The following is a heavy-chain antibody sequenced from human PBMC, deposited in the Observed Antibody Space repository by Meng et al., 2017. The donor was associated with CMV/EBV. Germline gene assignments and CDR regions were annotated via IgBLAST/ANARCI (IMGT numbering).Heavy chain of an antibody. V-gene: IGHV3-21*01. CDR3: ARGAEGRLLWFGELLEINDY. J-gene: IGHJ4*02. CDR1: GFTFSSYS. Sequence: GGSLRLSCVASGFTFSSYSMNWVRQAPGKGLEWVSSISSSSSYIYYADSVKGRFTISRDNAKNSLYLQMNSLRAEDTAVYYCARGAEGRLLWFGELLEINDYWGQGTLVTVSS. CDR2: ISSSSSYI. D-gene: IGHD3-10*01.